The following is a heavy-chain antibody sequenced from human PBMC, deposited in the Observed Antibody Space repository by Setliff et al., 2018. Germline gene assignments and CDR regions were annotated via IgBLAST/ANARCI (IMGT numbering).Heavy chain of an antibody. CDR2: IYSGDRDT. J-gene: IGHJ4*02. Sequence: GGSLRLSCAASGFTFNTYAMSWVRQAPGKGLEWVSTIYSGDRDTFYTDSVKGRFTIFRDGSKNTLYLQMTSLRAEDTAVYYCAKPQVELRWGFESWGQGTLVTVSS. V-gene: IGHV3-23*03. D-gene: IGHD1-26*01. CDR3: AKPQVELRWGFES. CDR1: GFTFNTYA.